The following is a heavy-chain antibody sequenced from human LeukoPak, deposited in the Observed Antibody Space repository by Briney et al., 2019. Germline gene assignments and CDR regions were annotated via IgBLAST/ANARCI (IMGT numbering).Heavy chain of an antibody. V-gene: IGHV1-2*02. CDR1: GYTFTGYY. J-gene: IGHJ5*02. CDR3: AREKQSGYSSRGWFDP. D-gene: IGHD6-13*01. Sequence: ASVKVSCKASGYTFTGYYMHWVRQAPGQGLEWMGWINPNSGGTNYAQKFQGRVTMTRDTSISTAYMELSRLRSDDTAVYYCAREKQSGYSSRGWFDPWGQGTLVTVSS. CDR2: INPNSGGT.